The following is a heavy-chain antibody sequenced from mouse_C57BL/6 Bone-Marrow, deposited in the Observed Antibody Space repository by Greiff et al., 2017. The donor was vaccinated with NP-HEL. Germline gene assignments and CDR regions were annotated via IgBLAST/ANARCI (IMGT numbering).Heavy chain of an antibody. V-gene: IGHV2-2*01. J-gene: IGHJ2*01. Sequence: QVHVKQSGPGLVQPSKSLSITCTVSGFSLTSYGVHWVRQSPGKGLEWLGVLWSGGSTDYNAAFISRLSICKDHYMSQVFYKMNSLQADDTAIYDCARKELVYFDFWGQGTTLTVSS. CDR2: LWSGGST. CDR1: GFSLTSYG. CDR3: ARKELVYFDF.